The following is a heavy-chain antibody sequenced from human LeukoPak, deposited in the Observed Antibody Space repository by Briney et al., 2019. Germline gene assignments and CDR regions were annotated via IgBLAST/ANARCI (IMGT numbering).Heavy chain of an antibody. CDR3: ARDPAVDTAMVGYYYGMDV. V-gene: IGHV3-23*01. Sequence: GSLRLSCAASGFTFNTYAMSWVRQAPGKGLEWVSLISANGVRTFYADSVKGRFIISRDNSKNTLYLQMNSLRAEDTAVYYCARDPAVDTAMVGYYYGMDVWGQGTTVTVSS. CDR1: GFTFNTYA. J-gene: IGHJ6*02. D-gene: IGHD5-18*01. CDR2: ISANGVRT.